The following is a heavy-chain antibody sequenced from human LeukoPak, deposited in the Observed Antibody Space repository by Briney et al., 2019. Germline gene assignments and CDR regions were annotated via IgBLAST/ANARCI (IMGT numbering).Heavy chain of an antibody. Sequence: SEALSLTCTVSGDSISSYYWSWIRQPPGKGLEWIGYIYYSGSTNYNPSLKSRVTISVDTSKNQFSLKLSSVTAADTAVYYCARESSKLAHAFDIWGQGTMVTVSS. CDR1: GDSISSYY. D-gene: IGHD6-13*01. CDR2: IYYSGST. J-gene: IGHJ3*02. V-gene: IGHV4-59*01. CDR3: ARESSKLAHAFDI.